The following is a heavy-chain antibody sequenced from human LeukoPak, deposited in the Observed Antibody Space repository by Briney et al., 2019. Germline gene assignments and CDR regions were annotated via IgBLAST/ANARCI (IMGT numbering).Heavy chain of an antibody. D-gene: IGHD3-16*01. CDR3: ARRGRNFAGYYFDY. CDR2: IYYGGST. J-gene: IGHJ4*02. CDR1: GGSISSYY. V-gene: IGHV4-59*06. Sequence: SETLSLTCTVSGGSISSYYWSWIRQHPGKGLEWIGYIYYGGSTYYNPSLQSRITISLDTSKSQFSLKLNSMTAADTAVYYCARRGRNFAGYYFDYWGQGALVTVSS.